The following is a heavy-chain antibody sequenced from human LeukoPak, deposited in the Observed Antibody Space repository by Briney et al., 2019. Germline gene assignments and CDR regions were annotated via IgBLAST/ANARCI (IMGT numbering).Heavy chain of an antibody. Sequence: SETLSLTCRVSGYPISSEYYWGWIRQPPGKGLEWLGSIYRAGSNCYNPSLKSRVTKSLDPSNNQFSLKLSSVTAADTAVYYCARENSQQLDFDYWGQGSLVTVSS. CDR1: GYPISSEYY. CDR2: IYRAGSN. D-gene: IGHD6-13*01. CDR3: ARENSQQLDFDY. V-gene: IGHV4-38-2*02. J-gene: IGHJ4*02.